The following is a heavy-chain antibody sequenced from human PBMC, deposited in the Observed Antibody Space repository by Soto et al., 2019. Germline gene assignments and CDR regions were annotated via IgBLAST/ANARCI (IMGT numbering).Heavy chain of an antibody. V-gene: IGHV3-13*01. Sequence: PGGSLRLSCAASGFTFQSYDMHWVRQATGKGLEWVSAIDTAGDTYYPGSVKGRFTISRENAKNSFYLQMNSLRAEDTAVYYCARSYGSGGRGYYYYMDVWGKGTTVTVSS. D-gene: IGHD3-10*01. J-gene: IGHJ6*03. CDR3: ARSYGSGGRGYYYYMDV. CDR2: IDTAGDT. CDR1: GFTFQSYD.